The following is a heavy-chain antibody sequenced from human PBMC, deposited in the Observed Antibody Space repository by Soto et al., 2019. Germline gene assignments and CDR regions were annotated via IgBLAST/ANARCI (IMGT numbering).Heavy chain of an antibody. D-gene: IGHD6-13*01. V-gene: IGHV2-5*02. CDR1: GFSLSTSGVG. CDR3: AHSGWSSSWHFRDAFDI. CDR2: IYWDDDK. J-gene: IGHJ3*02. Sequence: SGPTLVNPTQTLTLTCPFSGFSLSTSGVGVGWIRQPPGKALEWLALIYWDDDKRYSPSLKSRLTITKDTSKNQVVLTMTNMDPVDTATYYCAHSGWSSSWHFRDAFDIWGQGTMVTVSS.